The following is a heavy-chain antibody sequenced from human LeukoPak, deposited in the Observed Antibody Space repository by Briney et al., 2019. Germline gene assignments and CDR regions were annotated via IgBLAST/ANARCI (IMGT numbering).Heavy chain of an antibody. V-gene: IGHV4-31*03. CDR1: GGSISSGGYY. CDR3: ARRGLDYGDYRGAFDI. J-gene: IGHJ3*02. Sequence: SETLSLTCTVSGGSISSGGYYWSWIRQHPGKGLERIGYIYYSGSTYYNPSLKSRVTISVDTSKNQFSLKLSSVTAADTAVYYCARRGLDYGDYRGAFDIWGQGTMVTVSS. D-gene: IGHD4-17*01. CDR2: IYYSGST.